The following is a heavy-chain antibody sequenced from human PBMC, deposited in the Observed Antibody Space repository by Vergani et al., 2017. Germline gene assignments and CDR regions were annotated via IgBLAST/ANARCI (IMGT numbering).Heavy chain of an antibody. CDR2: MNPKSGNT. CDR1: GYNFTSFD. J-gene: IGHJ6*03. V-gene: IGHV1-8*01. D-gene: IGHD2-8*01. Sequence: QEQLVQSGAEVRKPGASVKVSCKASGYNFTSFDINWVRLATGQGLEWMGWMNPKSGNTAYAAKFQGRITMTRDSSTDTAYMELSRLRSDDTAVYYCARSCGTNTCSNAGTQYYYYYYLDIWGKGTTVTVSS. CDR3: ARSCGTNTCSNAGTQYYYYYYLDI.